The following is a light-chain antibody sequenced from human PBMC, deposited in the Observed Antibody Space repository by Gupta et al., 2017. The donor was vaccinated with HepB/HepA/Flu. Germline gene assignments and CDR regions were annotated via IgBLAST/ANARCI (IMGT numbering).Light chain of an antibody. V-gene: IGKV1-9*01. Sequence: DIQLTQSPSVLSASVGDRVTITCRASQGISSYLAWYQQKPGKAPNLLIYGASTLQSGIPSRFSSSGSGTEFTLTISSLQPEDFATYYCQQLNTFPRVTFGGGTKVEIK. CDR3: QQLNTFPRVT. J-gene: IGKJ4*01. CDR1: QGISSY. CDR2: GAS.